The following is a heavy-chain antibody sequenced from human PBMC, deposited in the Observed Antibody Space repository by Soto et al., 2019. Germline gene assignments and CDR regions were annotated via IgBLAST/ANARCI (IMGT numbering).Heavy chain of an antibody. Sequence: PSQTLSLPCAISGDSVSSNSSAWNFIRQSPSRGLELLGRTYYRSKWYNDYAVSVKSRITINPDTSKNQFSLQLNSVTPEDTAMYYCARLPYYYDSSGYYSDYYYYGMDVWGQGTTVTVSS. J-gene: IGHJ6*02. CDR1: GDSVSSNSSA. D-gene: IGHD3-22*01. CDR3: ARLPYYYDSSGYYSDYYYYGMDV. CDR2: TYYRSKWYN. V-gene: IGHV6-1*01.